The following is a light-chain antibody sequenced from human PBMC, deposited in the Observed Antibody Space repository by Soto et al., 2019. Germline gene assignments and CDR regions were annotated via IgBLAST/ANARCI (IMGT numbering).Light chain of an antibody. CDR3: PQRRNWPPIA. CDR1: QNVDRY. V-gene: IGKV3-11*01. J-gene: IGKJ5*01. CDR2: DAT. Sequence: ETVETQSPATLSLSPGERATLSCRASQNVDRYVVWYQQKPGQAPRLLIYDATNRATGIPARFSGSGSGTDFTLTISSLEPEDSAVYYCPQRRNWPPIAFGQGTRLEIK.